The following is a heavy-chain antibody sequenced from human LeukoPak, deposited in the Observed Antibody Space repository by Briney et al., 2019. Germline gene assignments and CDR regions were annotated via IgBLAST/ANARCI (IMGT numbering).Heavy chain of an antibody. V-gene: IGHV1-8*02. CDR3: ARGAAAGNGIDY. CDR1: GYTFTSYG. Sequence: ASVKVSCKASGYTFTSYGISWVRQAPGQGLEWMGWMNPNSGNTGYAQKFQGRVTMTRNTSISTAYMELSSLRSEDTAVYYCARGAAAGNGIDYWGQGTLVTVSS. D-gene: IGHD6-13*01. J-gene: IGHJ4*02. CDR2: MNPNSGNT.